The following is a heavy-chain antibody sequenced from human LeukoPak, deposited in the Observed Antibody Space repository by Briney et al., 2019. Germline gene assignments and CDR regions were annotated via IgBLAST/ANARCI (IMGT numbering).Heavy chain of an antibody. J-gene: IGHJ4*02. CDR2: KRYDGSNK. CDR3: ARAHVDTAMVVEYYFDY. CDR1: GFHFRNLC. D-gene: IGHD5-18*01. V-gene: IGHV3-33*08. Sequence: GALRLFFSGAGFHFRNLCLQRGRQAPGKGPEGVAGKRYDGSNKYYADSVKGRFTISRDNSKNTLYLQMNSLRAEDTAVYYCARAHVDTAMVVEYYFDYWGQGTLVTVSS.